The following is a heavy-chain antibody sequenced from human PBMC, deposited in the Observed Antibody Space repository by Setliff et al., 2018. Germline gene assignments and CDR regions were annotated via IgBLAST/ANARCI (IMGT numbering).Heavy chain of an antibody. CDR3: VRGSGI. V-gene: IGHV3-48*01. J-gene: IGHJ3*02. CDR1: GFTFSDYS. CDR2: ISSTESTM. Sequence: PGGSLRLSCAASGFTFSDYSLNWVRQAPGKGLEWVSYISSTESTMYYADSVKGRFTISRDNSKNTLYLQMNSQRAEDTAVYYCVRGSGIWGQGTMVTVSS.